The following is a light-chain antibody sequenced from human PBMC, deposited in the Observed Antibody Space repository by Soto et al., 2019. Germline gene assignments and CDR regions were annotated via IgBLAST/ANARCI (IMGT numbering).Light chain of an antibody. CDR2: AAS. CDR3: LQDDTFPRT. Sequence: DIQMTQSPSSLSASVGDRVTITCRVSQDMGGRLAWFQQKPGKAPQYLIQAASTLQRGVPSRFSGSGSGTEFILTINSLQPDDFASYFCLQDDTFPRTFGLGTKVDIK. J-gene: IGKJ1*01. V-gene: IGKV1-12*01. CDR1: QDMGGR.